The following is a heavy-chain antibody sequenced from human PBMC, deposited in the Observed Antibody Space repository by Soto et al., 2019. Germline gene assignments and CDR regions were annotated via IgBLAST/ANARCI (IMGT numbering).Heavy chain of an antibody. CDR1: GFTFSSYA. CDR2: ISGSGGST. D-gene: IGHD4-17*01. Sequence: PGGSLRLSCADSGFTFSSYAMSWVRQAPWKGLEWVSAISGSGGSTYYADSVKGRFTISRDNSKNTLYLQMNSLRAEDTAVYYCATSTVTTRFGYYYGMDVWGQGTTVTVSS. CDR3: ATSTVTTRFGYYYGMDV. V-gene: IGHV3-23*01. J-gene: IGHJ6*02.